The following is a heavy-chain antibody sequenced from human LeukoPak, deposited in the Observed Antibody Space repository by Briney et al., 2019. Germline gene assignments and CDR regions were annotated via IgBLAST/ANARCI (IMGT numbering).Heavy chain of an antibody. Sequence: KSSETLSLTCTVSGCSISSGYYWGWIRQPPGKGLEWIGSIYHSGSTYYNPSLKSRATISVDTSKTQFSLKLSSVTAADTAVYYCARLDTDSGSYSGGGYYYFDYWGQGTLVTVSS. V-gene: IGHV4-38-2*02. CDR3: ARLDTDSGSYSGGGYYYFDY. D-gene: IGHD1-26*01. J-gene: IGHJ4*02. CDR2: IYHSGST. CDR1: GCSISSGYY.